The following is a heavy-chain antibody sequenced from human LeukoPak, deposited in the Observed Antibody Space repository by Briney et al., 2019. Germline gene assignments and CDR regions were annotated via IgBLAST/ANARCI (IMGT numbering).Heavy chain of an antibody. V-gene: IGHV3-23*01. D-gene: IGHD6-6*01. CDR2: ISGSGGRT. Sequence: GGSLRLSCAVSGFTFSSYAVGWVRQAPGKGLQWVSSISGSGGRTYYAASVKGRFTISRDNSKNTLYLQMNSLTAEDRAVYYCAKGPYSDSSEWFHPWGQGTPVTVSS. J-gene: IGHJ5*02. CDR1: GFTFSSYA. CDR3: AKGPYSDSSEWFHP.